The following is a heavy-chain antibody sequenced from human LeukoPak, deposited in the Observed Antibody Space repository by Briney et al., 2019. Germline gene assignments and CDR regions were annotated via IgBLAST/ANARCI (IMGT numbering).Heavy chain of an antibody. J-gene: IGHJ3*02. CDR2: ITGTT. Sequence: GGSLRLSCAASGFTFSSYAMSWVRQAPGKGPQWVSTITGTTHYADSVRGRFTIFRDNSKNILYLQMNSLSTEDTAIYYCAKAFREYGSSTYSSFDIWGQGTMVTVSS. CDR1: GFTFSSYA. V-gene: IGHV3-23*01. D-gene: IGHD6-13*01. CDR3: AKAFREYGSSTYSSFDI.